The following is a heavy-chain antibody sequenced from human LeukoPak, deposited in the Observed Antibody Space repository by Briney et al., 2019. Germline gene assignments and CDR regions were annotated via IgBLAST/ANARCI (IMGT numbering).Heavy chain of an antibody. D-gene: IGHD4-11*01. CDR3: ARGLQGIDY. J-gene: IGHJ4*02. V-gene: IGHV3-74*01. Sequence: PGGSLRLSCAASEFTFSSYWMHWVRQAPGKGLVWVSRINTDGSSTNYADSVKGRFTISRDNAKNTLFLQMNCLRAEDTAVYYCARGLQGIDYWGQGTLVTVSS. CDR1: EFTFSSYW. CDR2: INTDGSST.